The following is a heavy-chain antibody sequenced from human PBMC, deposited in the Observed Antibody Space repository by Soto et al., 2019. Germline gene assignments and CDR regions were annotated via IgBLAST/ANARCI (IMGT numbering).Heavy chain of an antibody. D-gene: IGHD4-17*01. CDR2: VYYSGTT. CDR1: GGSVNNKTYY. CDR3: ARTTAVPNTLRSRYFFDY. J-gene: IGHJ4*02. V-gene: IGHV4-61*01. Sequence: SETLSLTCSVSGGSVNNKTYYWSWIRQPPGKRLEWIGYVYYSGTTNYNPSLKSRVTISVDLSKNQFSLRLSSVTTADTALYYCARTTAVPNTLRSRYFFDYWGQGTLVTVSS.